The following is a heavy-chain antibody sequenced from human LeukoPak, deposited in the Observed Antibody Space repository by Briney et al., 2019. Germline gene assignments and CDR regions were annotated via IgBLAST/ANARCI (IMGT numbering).Heavy chain of an antibody. CDR3: ASGITGLDY. V-gene: IGHV3-30-3*01. Sequence: GGSLRLSCAASGFTFSSYAMHWVRQPPGKGLGWVAVISYDGSNKYYADSVKGRFTISRDNSKNTLYLQMNSLRAEDTAVYYCASGITGLDYWGQGTLVTVSS. D-gene: IGHD1-20*01. CDR1: GFTFSSYA. CDR2: ISYDGSNK. J-gene: IGHJ4*02.